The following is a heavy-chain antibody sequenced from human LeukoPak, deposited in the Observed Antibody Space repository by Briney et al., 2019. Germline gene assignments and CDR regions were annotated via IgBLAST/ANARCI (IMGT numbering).Heavy chain of an antibody. D-gene: IGHD6-13*01. CDR1: GGTFSSYA. CDR3: ARDRLREGVGIAAAGYYYYYMDV. Sequence: SVKVSCKASGGTFSSYAISWVRQAPGQGLEWMGGIIPIFGTANYAQKFQGRVTITADKSTSTAYMELSSLRSEDTAVYYCARDRLREGVGIAAAGYYYYYMDVWGKGTTVTVSS. J-gene: IGHJ6*03. V-gene: IGHV1-69*06. CDR2: IIPIFGTA.